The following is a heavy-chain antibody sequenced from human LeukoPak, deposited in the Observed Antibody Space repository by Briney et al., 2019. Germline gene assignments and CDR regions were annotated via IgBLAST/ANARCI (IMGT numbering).Heavy chain of an antibody. J-gene: IGHJ6*03. Sequence: SETLSLTCAVYGGSFSGYYWSWIRQPPGKGLEWIGEINHSGSTNYNPSLKSRVTVSLDTSKNQFSLKLTSVTAADTAVYYCATSKLSGTHYYYYMAVWGKGATVTISS. CDR2: INHSGST. D-gene: IGHD3-10*01. CDR1: GGSFSGYY. V-gene: IGHV4-34*01. CDR3: ATSKLSGTHYYYYMAV.